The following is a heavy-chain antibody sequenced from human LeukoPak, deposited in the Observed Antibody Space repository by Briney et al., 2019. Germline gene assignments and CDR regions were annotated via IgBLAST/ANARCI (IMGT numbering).Heavy chain of an antibody. CDR1: GFAFSSYS. J-gene: IGHJ4*02. D-gene: IGHD3-3*01. V-gene: IGHV3-23*01. CDR3: AKVEVGNYDFWSGYYFLY. CDR2: ISGSGGST. Sequence: GGSLRLSCAASGFAFSSYSMKWVRQAPGKGLEWVSAISGSGGSTYYADSVKGRFTISRDNSKNTLYLQMNSLRAEDTAVYYCAKVEVGNYDFWSGYYFLYWGQGTLVTVSS.